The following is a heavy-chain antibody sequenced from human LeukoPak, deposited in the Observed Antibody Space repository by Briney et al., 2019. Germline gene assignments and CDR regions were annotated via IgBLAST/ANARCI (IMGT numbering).Heavy chain of an antibody. V-gene: IGHV1-24*01. D-gene: IGHD3-10*01. CDR1: GYTLTELS. CDR3: ATPRLNYYGSPLRY. J-gene: IGHJ4*02. Sequence: ASVKVSCKVSGYTLTELSMHWVRQAPGKGLEWMGGFDPEDGETIYAQKFQGRVTMTEDTSTDTAYMELSSLRSEDTAVYYCATPRLNYYGSPLRYGGQGTLVTVYS. CDR2: FDPEDGET.